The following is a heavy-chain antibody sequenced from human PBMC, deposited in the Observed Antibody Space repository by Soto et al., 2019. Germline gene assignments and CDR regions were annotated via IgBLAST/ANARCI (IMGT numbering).Heavy chain of an antibody. CDR2: TSYDENYK. J-gene: IGHJ4*02. V-gene: IGHV3-30*04. D-gene: IGHD3-10*01. Sequence: QVQLVESGGGVVQPGRSLRLSCAASGFTFSGYAMHWVRQAPGKRLEWVSATSYDENYKYYADSVKGRFTISRDNSKNTLFLQMNSLRTEDAALYYCARKGASSGTWYFDYWGQGSLVTVSS. CDR1: GFTFSGYA. CDR3: ARKGASSGTWYFDY.